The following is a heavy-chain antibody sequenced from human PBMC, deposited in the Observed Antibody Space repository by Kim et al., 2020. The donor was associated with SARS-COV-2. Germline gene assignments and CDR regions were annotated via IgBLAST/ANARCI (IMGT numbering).Heavy chain of an antibody. CDR1: GFTFGTYS. CDR2: ISASSTSI. Sequence: GGSLRLSCVASGFTFGTYSMNWVRQAPGQGLEWLSYISASSTSIYYADSVKGRFTISRDNAQNALYLQMNTLRAEDTAMYYCARDLAGYSSGWYPDYWGPGTLVTVSS. J-gene: IGHJ4*02. V-gene: IGHV3-48*01. CDR3: ARDLAGYSSGWYPDY. D-gene: IGHD6-19*01.